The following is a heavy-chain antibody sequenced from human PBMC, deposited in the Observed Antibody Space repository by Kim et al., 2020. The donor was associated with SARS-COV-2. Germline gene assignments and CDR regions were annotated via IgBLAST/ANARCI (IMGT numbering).Heavy chain of an antibody. CDR3: ARDGGSLFGAAARPIGY. CDR1: GYTFTSYG. J-gene: IGHJ4*02. Sequence: ASVKVSCKASGYTFTSYGISWVRQAPGQGLEWMGWNSAYNGNTNYAQKLQGRVTMTTDTSTSTAYMELRSLRSDDTAVYYCARDGGSLFGAAARPIGYWGQGTLVTVSS. CDR2: NSAYNGNT. D-gene: IGHD6-6*01. V-gene: IGHV1-18*01.